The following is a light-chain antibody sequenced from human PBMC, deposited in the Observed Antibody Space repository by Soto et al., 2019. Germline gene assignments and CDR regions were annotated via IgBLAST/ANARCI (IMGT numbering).Light chain of an antibody. Sequence: QSALTQPPSASGSPGQSVTTSCTGTSSDVGGYNYVSWYQHHPGKAPKLMLYEVNKRPSGVPDRFSGSKSGNTASLTVSGLQAEDEADYYCSSYAGSNNAVFGTGTKLTVL. J-gene: IGLJ1*01. CDR3: SSYAGSNNAV. CDR2: EVN. CDR1: SSDVGGYNY. V-gene: IGLV2-8*01.